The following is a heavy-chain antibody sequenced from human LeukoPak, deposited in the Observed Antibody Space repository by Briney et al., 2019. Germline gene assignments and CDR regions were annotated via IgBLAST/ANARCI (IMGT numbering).Heavy chain of an antibody. CDR2: IYHSGST. V-gene: IGHV4-4*02. J-gene: IGHJ4*02. CDR1: GGSISSRNW. CDR3: ARASHDYGDYSHFDC. Sequence: SETLSLTCAVSGGSISSRNWWSWVRQPPGKGLEWIGEIYHSGSTNYNPSLKTRVTISVDKSKNQFSLKLSSVTAADTAVYYCARASHDYGDYSHFDCWGQGTLVTVSS. D-gene: IGHD4-17*01.